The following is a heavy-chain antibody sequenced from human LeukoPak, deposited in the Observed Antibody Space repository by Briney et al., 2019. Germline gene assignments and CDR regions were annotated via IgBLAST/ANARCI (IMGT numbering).Heavy chain of an antibody. J-gene: IGHJ4*02. CDR3: ARVQGRYSYDY. CDR1: GFTFRNYY. D-gene: IGHD2-15*01. CDR2: IHQDGSEK. V-gene: IGHV3-7*01. Sequence: GGSLRLSCAASGFTFRNYYMSWVRRAPGKGLEWVANIHQDGSEKYYVDSLKGRFTISRDNAKNSLHLQMNSLRAEDTAVYYCARVQGRYSYDYWGQGTLVTVSS.